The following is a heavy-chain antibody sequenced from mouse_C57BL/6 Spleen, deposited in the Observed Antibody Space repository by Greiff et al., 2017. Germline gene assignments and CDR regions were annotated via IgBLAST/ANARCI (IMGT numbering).Heavy chain of an antibody. V-gene: IGHV1-18*01. D-gene: IGHD2-3*01. Sequence: EVQLQESGPELVKPGASVKIPCKASGYTFTDYNMDWVKQSHGKSLEWIGDINPNNGGTIYNQKFKGKATLTVDKSSSTAYMELRSLTSEDTTVYYCARRGGYYVGWYFDVWGTGTTVTVAS. CDR3: ARRGGYYVGWYFDV. CDR2: INPNNGGT. CDR1: GYTFTDYN. J-gene: IGHJ1*03.